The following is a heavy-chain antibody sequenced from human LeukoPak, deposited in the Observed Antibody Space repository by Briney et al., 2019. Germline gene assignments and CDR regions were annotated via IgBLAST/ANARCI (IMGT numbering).Heavy chain of an antibody. D-gene: IGHD3-16*02. Sequence: GGSLRLSCAASGFTFSSYSMNWVRQAPGKGLEWVSSISSSSSYIYYADSVKGRFTISRDNAKNSLYLQMNSLRAEDTAAYYCARDHGDYVWGSYRYGPPFDYWGQGTLVTVSS. V-gene: IGHV3-21*01. J-gene: IGHJ4*02. CDR1: GFTFSSYS. CDR3: ARDHGDYVWGSYRYGPPFDY. CDR2: ISSSSSYI.